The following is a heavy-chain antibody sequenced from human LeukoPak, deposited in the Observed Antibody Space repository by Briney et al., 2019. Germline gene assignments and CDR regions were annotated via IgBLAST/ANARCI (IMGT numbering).Heavy chain of an antibody. CDR3: ARDKRVGATTFFDY. D-gene: IGHD1-26*01. Sequence: SETLSLTCTVSGGSISSSNWWSWVRQPPGKGLEWIGEIYHSGSTNYNPSLKSRVTISVDKSKNQFSLKLSSVTAADTAVYYCARDKRVGATTFFDYWGQGTLVTVSS. CDR2: IYHSGST. J-gene: IGHJ4*02. CDR1: GGSISSSNW. V-gene: IGHV4-4*02.